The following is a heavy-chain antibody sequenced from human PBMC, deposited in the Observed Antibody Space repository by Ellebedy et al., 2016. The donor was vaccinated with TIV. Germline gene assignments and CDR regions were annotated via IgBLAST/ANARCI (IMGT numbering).Heavy chain of an antibody. J-gene: IGHJ4*02. V-gene: IGHV1-18*04. D-gene: IGHD6-6*01. CDR2: ISSDKGDT. CDR3: ARGGISSRQGLDY. Sequence: ASVKVSCKASGYTFTSNSISWVRQAPGQGLEWMGWISSDKGDTNYAQKLQGRVTMTTDTSTSTVYMELRSLRSDDTAVYYCARGGISSRQGLDYWGQGTLVTVSS. CDR1: GYTFTSNS.